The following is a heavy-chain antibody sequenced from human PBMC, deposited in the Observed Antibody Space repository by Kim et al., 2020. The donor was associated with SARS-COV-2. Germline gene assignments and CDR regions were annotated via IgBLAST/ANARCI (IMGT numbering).Heavy chain of an antibody. CDR1: GGSFSGYY. J-gene: IGHJ4*02. D-gene: IGHD6-19*01. V-gene: IGHV4-34*01. CDR2: INHSGST. CDR3: ARGASGWYKALDY. Sequence: SETLSLTCAVYGGSFSGYYWSWIRQPPGKGLEWIGEINHSGSTNYNPSLKSRVTISVDTSKNQFSLKLSSVTAADTAVYYCARGASGWYKALDYWGQGTL.